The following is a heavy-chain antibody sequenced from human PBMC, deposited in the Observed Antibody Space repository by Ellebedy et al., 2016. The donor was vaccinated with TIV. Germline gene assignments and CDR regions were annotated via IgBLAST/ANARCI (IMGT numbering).Heavy chain of an antibody. J-gene: IGHJ6*02. CDR1: GFTFSSYA. V-gene: IGHV3-30*07. CDR2: ISYDGSNK. Sequence: GESLKISCAASGFTFSSYAMHWVRQAPGKGLEWVAVISYDGSNKYYADSVKGRFTISRDNSKNTLYLQMNRLTAEDAAVYYCARVHGRLDYYYGLDVWGQGTTVTLSS. CDR3: ARVHGRLDYYYGLDV.